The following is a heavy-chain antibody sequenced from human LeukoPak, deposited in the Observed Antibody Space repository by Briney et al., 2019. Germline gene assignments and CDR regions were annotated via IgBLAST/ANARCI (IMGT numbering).Heavy chain of an antibody. CDR2: ITADGGST. J-gene: IGHJ6*03. CDR1: GFTFSDYA. V-gene: IGHV3-23*01. Sequence: GGSLRLSCAVSGFTFSDYAMKWVRQAPGKGLKWVSAITADGGSTHYTISVKGRFIISRDTPKNTLYLQMNNLRAEDTAVYSCAKVWIRDYMDVWGKGTTVTVSS. CDR3: AKVWIRDYMDV. D-gene: IGHD1-1*01.